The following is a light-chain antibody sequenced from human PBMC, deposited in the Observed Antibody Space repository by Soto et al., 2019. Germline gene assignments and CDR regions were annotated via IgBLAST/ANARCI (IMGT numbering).Light chain of an antibody. CDR1: QSVSSSY. CDR3: QRYGSFRT. Sequence: IVLTQSPATLSLSPGERATLSCRASQSVSSSYLAWYQQKPGQAPRLLNYGASGRATGIPDRFSGSGSGTDFTLTISRMEPDDFAVYDCQRYGSFRTFGGGTKVDIK. V-gene: IGKV3-20*01. CDR2: GAS. J-gene: IGKJ4*01.